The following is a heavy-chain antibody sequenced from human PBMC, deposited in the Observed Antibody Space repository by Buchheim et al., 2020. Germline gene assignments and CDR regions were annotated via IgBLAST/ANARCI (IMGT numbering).Heavy chain of an antibody. D-gene: IGHD4-11*01. CDR1: GFTFSSYW. Sequence: EVQLVESGGGLVQPGGSLRLSCAASGFTFSSYWMHWVRQAPGKGLVWVSRINSDGCSTTYVDSVKGRFTISRDNAKNTLYLQMNSLRAEDTAVYYCARDDYNWRGYYYYGMDVWGQGTT. CDR3: ARDDYNWRGYYYYGMDV. CDR2: INSDGCST. V-gene: IGHV3-74*01. J-gene: IGHJ6*02.